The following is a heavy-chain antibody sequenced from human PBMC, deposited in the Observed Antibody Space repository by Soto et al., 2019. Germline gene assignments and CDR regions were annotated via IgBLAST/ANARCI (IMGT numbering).Heavy chain of an antibody. J-gene: IGHJ6*02. CDR1: GGTFSSYT. Sequence: QVQLVQSGAEVKKPGSSVKVSCKASGGTFSSYTINWVRQAPGQGLEWMGGIIPIFGTTNYAQKFQGRVTITADESTNTASMELSSLRSEDPAVYYCARGAGNSYYYYGMDVWGQGTTVTVSS. V-gene: IGHV1-69*12. CDR3: ARGAGNSYYYYGMDV. CDR2: IIPIFGTT. D-gene: IGHD1-1*01.